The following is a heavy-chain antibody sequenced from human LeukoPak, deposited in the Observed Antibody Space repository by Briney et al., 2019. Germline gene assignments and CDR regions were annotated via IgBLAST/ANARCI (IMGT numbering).Heavy chain of an antibody. CDR3: AKDMSDYGDLGAFDI. D-gene: IGHD4-17*01. CDR2: ISWNSGSI. Sequence: PGRSLRLSCAASGFTFDDYAMHWVRQAPGKGLEWVSGISWNSGSIGYADSVKGRFTISRDNAKNSLYLQMNSLRAEDMALYYCAKDMSDYGDLGAFDIWGQGTMVTVSS. CDR1: GFTFDDYA. J-gene: IGHJ3*02. V-gene: IGHV3-9*03.